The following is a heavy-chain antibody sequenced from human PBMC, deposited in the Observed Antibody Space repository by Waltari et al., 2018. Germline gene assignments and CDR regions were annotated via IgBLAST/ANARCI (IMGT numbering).Heavy chain of an antibody. Sequence: QEQLQESGSGLVKPSETLSLTCTVSGGSISSYYWSWIRQPPGKGLEWIGYIYYSGSTNYNPSLKSRVTISVDTSKNQFSLKLSSVTAADTAVYYCARDRGGSFGGDAFDIWGQGTMVTVSS. D-gene: IGHD1-26*01. V-gene: IGHV4-59*01. CDR1: GGSISSYY. CDR3: ARDRGGSFGGDAFDI. J-gene: IGHJ3*02. CDR2: IYYSGST.